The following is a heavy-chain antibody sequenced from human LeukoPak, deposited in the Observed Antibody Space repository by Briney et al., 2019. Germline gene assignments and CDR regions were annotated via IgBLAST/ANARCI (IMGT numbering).Heavy chain of an antibody. CDR2: ISYDGSNK. V-gene: IGHV3-30*18. CDR1: GFTFSSYG. J-gene: IGHJ4*02. CDR3: AKDYVTSGWGFNY. Sequence: GGSLRLSCAASGFTFSSYGMHWVRQAPGKGLEWVAVISYDGSNKYYADSVKGRFTISRDNSKNTLYLQMNSLRAEDTAVYYCAKDYVTSGWGFNYWGQGTLVTVSS. D-gene: IGHD6-19*01.